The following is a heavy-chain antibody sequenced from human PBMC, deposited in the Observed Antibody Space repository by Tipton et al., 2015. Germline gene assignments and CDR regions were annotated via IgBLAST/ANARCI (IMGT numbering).Heavy chain of an antibody. CDR2: IQYSGST. Sequence: LRLSCAVSGGSVNSANYYWSWIRQPPGKELEWIGYIQYSGSTNYNPSLKSRVTISVDTSKTQFSLKMNSMTASDTAVYYCARARGRHGGLFDSWGQGILVTVSP. CDR1: GGSVNSANYY. J-gene: IGHJ4*02. V-gene: IGHV4-61*01. CDR3: ARARGRHGGLFDS. D-gene: IGHD4-23*01.